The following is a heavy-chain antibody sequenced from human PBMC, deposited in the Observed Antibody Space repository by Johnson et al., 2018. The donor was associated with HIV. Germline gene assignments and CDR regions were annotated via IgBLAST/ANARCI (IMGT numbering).Heavy chain of an antibody. CDR2: INSDGSST. Sequence: VQLVESGGGVVQPGRSLRLSCAAYGFTFSSYAMHWVRQAPGKGPVWVSRINSDGSSTNYADSVKGRFSISRDNAENTLYLQMNSLRAEDTAVYYCARERDYYDSGGYWVDAFDIWGQGTMVTVSS. J-gene: IGHJ3*02. D-gene: IGHD3-22*01. V-gene: IGHV3-74*01. CDR1: GFTFSSYA. CDR3: ARERDYYDSGGYWVDAFDI.